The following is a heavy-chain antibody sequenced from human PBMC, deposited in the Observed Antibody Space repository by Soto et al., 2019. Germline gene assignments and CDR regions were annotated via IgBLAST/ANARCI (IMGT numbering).Heavy chain of an antibody. V-gene: IGHV1-8*01. D-gene: IGHD2-15*01. CDR1: GYTFTSYD. CDR2: MNPNSGNT. CDR3: ARGLYCSGGSCYSGRYAFDI. Sequence: ASVKVSCTASGYTFTSYDINSVRQAAGQGLEWMGWMNPNSGNTGYAQKFQGRVTMTRNTSISTAYMELSSLRSEDTAVYYCARGLYCSGGSCYSGRYAFDIWGQGTMVTVSS. J-gene: IGHJ3*02.